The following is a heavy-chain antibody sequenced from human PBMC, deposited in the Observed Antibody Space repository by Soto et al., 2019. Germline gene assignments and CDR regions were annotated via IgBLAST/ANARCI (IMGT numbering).Heavy chain of an antibody. Sequence: GPSVKVSCKASGYTFTSYAMHWVRQAPGQRLEWMGWINAGNGNTKYSQKLQGRVTMTTDTSTSTAYMELRSLRSDDTAVYYCARDAAVGLFDYWGQGTLVTVSS. CDR1: GYTFTSYA. CDR2: INAGNGNT. CDR3: ARDAAVGLFDY. V-gene: IGHV1-3*01. D-gene: IGHD1-26*01. J-gene: IGHJ4*02.